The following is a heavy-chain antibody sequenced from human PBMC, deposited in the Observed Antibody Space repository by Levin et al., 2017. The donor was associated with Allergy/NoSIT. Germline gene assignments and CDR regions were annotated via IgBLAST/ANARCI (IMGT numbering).Heavy chain of an antibody. J-gene: IGHJ4*02. V-gene: IGHV3-74*01. CDR1: GFTFSSYW. D-gene: IGHD1-26*01. Sequence: GGSLRLFCAASGFTFSSYWMHWVRQPPGKGLEWVSRISSDGRSTNYADSVKGRFTISRDNAKNTLYLQMNSLRPEDTAVYYCARSLIVGASSGGDYWGQGTLLTVSS. CDR2: ISSDGRST. CDR3: ARSLIVGASSGGDY.